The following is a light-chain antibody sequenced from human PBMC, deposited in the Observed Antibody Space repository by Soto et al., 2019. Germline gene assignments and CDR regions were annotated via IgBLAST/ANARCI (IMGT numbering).Light chain of an antibody. CDR1: SSDVGGYDS. CDR2: GVT. CDR3: SSYSSISTLV. J-gene: IGLJ3*02. V-gene: IGLV2-14*03. Sequence: QSALTQPASVSGSPGQSITISCTGSSSDVGGYDSVSWYQQHPGKAPKLMIYGVTNRPSGVSNRFSASKSGNTASLTISGLQAEDEADYYCSSYSSISTLVFGGGTKVTVL.